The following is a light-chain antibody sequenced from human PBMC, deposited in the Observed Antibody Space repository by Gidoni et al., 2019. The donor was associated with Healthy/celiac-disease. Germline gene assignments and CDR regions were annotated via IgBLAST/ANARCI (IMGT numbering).Light chain of an antibody. J-gene: IGKJ1*01. Sequence: EIVLTQSPGTLSLSPGERATLSCRASQSVSSSYLAWYQQKPGQAPSLLIYGASSRDTGIPDRFSGSGSGTDFTLTISRLEPEDFAVYYCQQYRTFGQGTKVEIK. CDR1: QSVSSSY. CDR3: QQYRT. CDR2: GAS. V-gene: IGKV3-20*01.